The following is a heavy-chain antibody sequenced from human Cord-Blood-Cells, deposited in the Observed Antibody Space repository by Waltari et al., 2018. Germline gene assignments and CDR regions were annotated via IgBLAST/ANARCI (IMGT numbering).Heavy chain of an antibody. CDR2: ISSSGSTI. J-gene: IGHJ4*02. V-gene: IGHV3-48*03. Sequence: EVQLVESGGGLVQPGGSLRLSCAASGFTFSSHEMNWVRQAPGKGLEWVSYISSSGSTIYYADSVKGRFTISRDNAKNSLYLQMNSLRAEDTAVYYCASSGSYFDYWGQGTLVTVSS. D-gene: IGHD1-26*01. CDR3: ASSGSYFDY. CDR1: GFTFSSHE.